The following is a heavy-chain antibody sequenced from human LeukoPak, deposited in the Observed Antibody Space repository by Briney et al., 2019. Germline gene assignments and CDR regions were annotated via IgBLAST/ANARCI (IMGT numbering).Heavy chain of an antibody. V-gene: IGHV3-7*05. CDR3: ARDLVPQYYYCVGMFV. Sequence: GGSLRLSCAASGFTFSSYCMSWVRQAPGKGLEWVSTIKQDGGVKYYVDSVKGRFTISRDNAKNSLYLQMNSLRAEDTAVYYCARDLVPQYYYCVGMFVCGQGTTVTVSS. CDR2: IKQDGGVK. J-gene: IGHJ6*02. CDR1: GFTFSSYC.